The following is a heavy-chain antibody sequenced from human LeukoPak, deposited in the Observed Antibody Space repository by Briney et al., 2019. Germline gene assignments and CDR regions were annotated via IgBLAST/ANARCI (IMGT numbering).Heavy chain of an antibody. CDR3: VREFSGEYDY. CDR2: IKEDGSEK. J-gene: IGHJ4*02. V-gene: IGHV3-7*01. Sequence: GGSLRLSCAASGFTFSNYWMTWVRQAPGKGLEWVANIKEDGSEKYYVDSVKGRFTISRDNAKNSLYLQMNSLRAEDTAVYYCVREFSGEYDYWGQGTLVTVPS. D-gene: IGHD3-10*01. CDR1: GFTFSNYW.